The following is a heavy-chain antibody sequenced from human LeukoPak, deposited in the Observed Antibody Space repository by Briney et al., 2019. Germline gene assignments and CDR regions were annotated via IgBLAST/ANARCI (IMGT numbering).Heavy chain of an antibody. Sequence: GGSLRLSCVASGFIVTPNNINWVRQAPGKGPEWVSIVYSDDTADYADSVRGRFTISRDTFKDTVYLQMNSLRAEDTAVYYCARDRSTTVSNTLGYFDYWGQGALVTVSS. CDR2: VYSDDTA. CDR3: ARDRSTTVSNTLGYFDY. J-gene: IGHJ4*02. CDR1: GFIVTPNN. V-gene: IGHV3-53*01. D-gene: IGHD2-2*01.